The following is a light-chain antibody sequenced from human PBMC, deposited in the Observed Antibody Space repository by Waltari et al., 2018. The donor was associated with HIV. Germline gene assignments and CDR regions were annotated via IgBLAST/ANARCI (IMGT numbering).Light chain of an antibody. Sequence: QSALTQPASVSGSPGQSITIPCTGTSSDVGSYNLVSWYQQHPGKAPKLMIYEGSKRPSGVSKRFAGSKSGNTASLTISGRQAEDEAYYYCCSYAGSSPYVFGTGTKVTVL. CDR3: CSYAGSSPYV. CDR1: SSDVGSYNL. J-gene: IGLJ1*01. CDR2: EGS. V-gene: IGLV2-23*01.